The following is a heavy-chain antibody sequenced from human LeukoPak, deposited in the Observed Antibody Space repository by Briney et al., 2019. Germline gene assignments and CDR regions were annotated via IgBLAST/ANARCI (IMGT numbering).Heavy chain of an antibody. D-gene: IGHD6-13*01. CDR2: MNPNSGNT. V-gene: IGHV1-8*02. Sequence: GASVKVSCKASGGTFSSYDINWVRQATGQGLEWMGWMNPNSGNTGYAQKFQGRVTMTRNTSISTAYMELSSLRSEDTAVYYCARVTRIAAAGTVPTYYFDYWGQGTLVTVSS. J-gene: IGHJ4*02. CDR3: ARVTRIAAAGTVPTYYFDY. CDR1: GGTFSSYD.